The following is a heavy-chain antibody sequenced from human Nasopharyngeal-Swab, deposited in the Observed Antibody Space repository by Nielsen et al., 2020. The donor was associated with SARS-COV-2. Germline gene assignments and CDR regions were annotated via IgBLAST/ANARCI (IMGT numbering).Heavy chain of an antibody. D-gene: IGHD2-2*01. J-gene: IGHJ6*03. CDR2: ISAYNGNT. V-gene: IGHV1-18*01. Sequence: WVRQAPGQGLEWMGWISAYNGNTNYAQKLQGRVTMTTDTSTSTAYMELRSLRSDDTAVYYCAREVFELPAATYYYYYYYMDVWGKGTTVTVSS. CDR3: AREVFELPAATYYYYYYYMDV.